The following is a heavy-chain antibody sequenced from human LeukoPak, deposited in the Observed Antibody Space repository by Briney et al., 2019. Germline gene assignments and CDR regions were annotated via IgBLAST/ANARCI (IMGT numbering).Heavy chain of an antibody. CDR1: GFTFSDYY. CDR3: ARVLRVQIVVPAPGIGAFDI. V-gene: IGHV3-7*01. Sequence: QSGGSLRLSCAASGFTFSDYYMSWVRQAPGKGLEWVANIKQDGSEKYYVDSVKGRFTISRDNAKNSLYLQMNSLRAEDTAVYYCARVLRVQIVVPAPGIGAFDIWGQGTMVTVSS. CDR2: IKQDGSEK. J-gene: IGHJ3*02. D-gene: IGHD2-2*01.